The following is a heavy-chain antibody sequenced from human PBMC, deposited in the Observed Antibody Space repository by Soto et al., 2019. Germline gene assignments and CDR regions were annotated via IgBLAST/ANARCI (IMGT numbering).Heavy chain of an antibody. CDR3: ATGTVGAMDY. CDR1: RFTFSDHY. D-gene: IGHD1-26*01. CDR2: TRNKVDSYTT. Sequence: PGGSLRLSCAASRFTFSDHYMEWVRQAPGKGLEWVGRTRNKVDSYTTEYAASVRGRFTISRDDSKTSLYLQMNSLKTEDTALYYCATGTVGAMDYWGQGTLVTVSS. V-gene: IGHV3-72*01. J-gene: IGHJ4*02.